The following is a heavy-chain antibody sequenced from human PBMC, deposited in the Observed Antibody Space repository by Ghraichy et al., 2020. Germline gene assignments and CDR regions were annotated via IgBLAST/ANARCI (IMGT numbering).Heavy chain of an antibody. CDR3: ARHLGAQLRYCWFDP. Sequence: SETLSLTCTVSGGSISSSSYYWGWIRQPPGKGLEWIGSIYYSGSTYYNPSLKSRVTISVDTSKNQFSLKLSSVTAADTAVYYRARHLGAQLRYCWFDPWGQGTLVTVSS. V-gene: IGHV4-39*01. CDR1: GGSISSSSYY. D-gene: IGHD3-9*01. CDR2: IYYSGST. J-gene: IGHJ5*02.